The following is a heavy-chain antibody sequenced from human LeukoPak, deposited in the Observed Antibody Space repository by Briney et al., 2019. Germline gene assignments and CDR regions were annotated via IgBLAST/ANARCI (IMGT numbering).Heavy chain of an antibody. CDR3: ARGFPDYSGEFDP. CDR2: IYYSGST. Sequence: KPSETLSLTCTVSGGSISSYYWSWIRQPPGKGLEWIGYIYYSGSTNYNPSLKSQVTISVDTSKNQFSLKLSSVTAADTAVYYCARGFPDYSGEFDPWGQGTLVTVSS. J-gene: IGHJ5*02. D-gene: IGHD2-15*01. V-gene: IGHV4-59*01. CDR1: GGSISSYY.